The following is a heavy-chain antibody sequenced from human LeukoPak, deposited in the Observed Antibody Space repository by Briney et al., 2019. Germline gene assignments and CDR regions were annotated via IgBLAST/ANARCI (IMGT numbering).Heavy chain of an antibody. CDR2: IYTSGST. CDR3: ARDEYYYDSSGYYGSYYYYMDV. Sequence: PSETLSLTCTVSGGSISSGSYYWSWIRRPAGKGLEWIGRIYTSGSTNYNPSLKSRVTISVDTSKNQFSLKLSSVTAADTAVYYCARDEYYYDSSGYYGSYYYYMDVWGKGTTVTVSS. J-gene: IGHJ6*03. D-gene: IGHD3-22*01. V-gene: IGHV4-61*02. CDR1: GGSISSGSYY.